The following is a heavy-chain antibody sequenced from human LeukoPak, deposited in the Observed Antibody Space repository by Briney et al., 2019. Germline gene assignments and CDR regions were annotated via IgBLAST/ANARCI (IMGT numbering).Heavy chain of an antibody. Sequence: GGSLRLSCEASGFTFTTYWIHWVRQGPGKGLVWVSRIKYDGSTSNYADSVKGRFTISRDNSKNTLYLQMNSLRAEDTAVYYCARDTDVSSYYYMDVWGKGTTVTVSS. CDR2: IKYDGSTS. D-gene: IGHD6-13*01. CDR3: ARDTDVSSYYYMDV. CDR1: GFTFTTYW. J-gene: IGHJ6*03. V-gene: IGHV3-74*01.